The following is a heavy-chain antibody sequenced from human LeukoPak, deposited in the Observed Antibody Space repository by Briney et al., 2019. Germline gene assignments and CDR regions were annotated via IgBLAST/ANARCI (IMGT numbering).Heavy chain of an antibody. CDR3: ARGCSSTSCYRSVSGAFDI. Sequence: ASVKVSCKASGYTFTSYGISWVRQAPGQGLEWMGWINPNSGGTNYAQKFQGRVTMTRDTSISTAYMELSRLRSDDTAVYYCARGCSSTSCYRSVSGAFDIWGQGTMVTVSS. CDR2: INPNSGGT. V-gene: IGHV1-2*02. J-gene: IGHJ3*02. CDR1: GYTFTSYG. D-gene: IGHD2-2*01.